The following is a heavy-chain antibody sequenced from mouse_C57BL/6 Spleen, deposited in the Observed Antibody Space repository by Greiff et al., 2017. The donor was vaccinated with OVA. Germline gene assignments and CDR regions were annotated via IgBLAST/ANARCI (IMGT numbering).Heavy chain of an antibody. CDR1: GYTFTSYW. D-gene: IGHD2-12*01. J-gene: IGHJ4*01. CDR2: IHPNSGST. CDR3: EREDYCFYAMDD. V-gene: IGHV1-64*01. Sequence: QVQLQQPGAELVKPGASVKLSCKASGYTFTSYWMHWVKQRPGQGLEWIGMIHPNSGSTNYNEKFKSKATLTVDKSSSTAYMQLSSLTSEDSAVYYCEREDYCFYAMDDWGQGTSVTVSS.